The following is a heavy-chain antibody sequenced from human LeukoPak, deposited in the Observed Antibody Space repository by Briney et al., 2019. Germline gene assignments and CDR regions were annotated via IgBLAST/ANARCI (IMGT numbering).Heavy chain of an antibody. D-gene: IGHD2-15*01. CDR2: IWYDGSNK. CDR1: GFTFSSYG. Sequence: GGSLRLSCAASGFTFSSYGMHWVRQAPGKGLEWVAVIWYDGSNKYYADSVKGRFTISRDNSKNTLYLQMNSLRAEDTAVYYCAAGPHIVVVVAANPSPHFDYWGQGTLVTVSS. J-gene: IGHJ4*02. V-gene: IGHV3-33*01. CDR3: AAGPHIVVVVAANPSPHFDY.